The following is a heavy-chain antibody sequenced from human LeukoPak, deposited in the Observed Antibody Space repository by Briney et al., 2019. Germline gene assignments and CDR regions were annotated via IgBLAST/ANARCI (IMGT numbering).Heavy chain of an antibody. V-gene: IGHV4-61*01. D-gene: IGHD1-26*01. Sequence: SDTLSLTCTVSGGSVSSGSYYWSWIRQPPGKGLEWIGYIYYSGSTNYNPSLKSRVTISVDTSKNQFSLKLSSVTAADTAVYYCARDPKVGATTHGFDPWGQGTLVTVSS. CDR3: ARDPKVGATTHGFDP. CDR1: GGSVSSGSYY. J-gene: IGHJ5*02. CDR2: IYYSGST.